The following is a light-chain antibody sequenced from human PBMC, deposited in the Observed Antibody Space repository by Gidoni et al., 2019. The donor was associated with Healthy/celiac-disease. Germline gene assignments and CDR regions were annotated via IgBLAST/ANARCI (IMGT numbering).Light chain of an antibody. CDR3: QQSYSTPRT. J-gene: IGKJ1*01. V-gene: IGKV1-39*01. CDR2: AAS. CDR1: QSISSY. Sequence: DIQMTQSPSSLSASVGDRVTITCRASQSISSYVNWYQQKPGKAPKLLIYAASSLQSGVPSRFSGSGSGTDFTVTISSLQPEDFATYYCQQSYSTPRTFGQGTKLEIK.